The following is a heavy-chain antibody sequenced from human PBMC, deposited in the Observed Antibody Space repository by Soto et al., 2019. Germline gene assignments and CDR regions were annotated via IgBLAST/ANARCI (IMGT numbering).Heavy chain of an antibody. D-gene: IGHD3-10*01. CDR3: ARTSGSGRFTLDP. CDR2: LNTFGNT. J-gene: IGHJ5*02. Sequence: QVQLEESGPGLVKPSETLSLNCSVSGVSLSSFFWSWIRQPAGRGLEWIGRLNTFGNTNYSPSLKSRGTMSVDRSRNQFSLHLRSVTAADTAVYYCARTSGSGRFTLDPWGQGNLVTVSS. CDR1: GVSLSSFF. V-gene: IGHV4-4*07.